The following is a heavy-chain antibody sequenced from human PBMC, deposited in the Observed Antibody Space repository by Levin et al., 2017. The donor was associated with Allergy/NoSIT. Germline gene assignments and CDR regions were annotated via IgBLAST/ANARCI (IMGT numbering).Heavy chain of an antibody. J-gene: IGHJ6*03. D-gene: IGHD6-13*01. CDR3: ARSIAAAGSNYYYYMDG. Sequence: GGSLRLSCKGSGYSFTSYWIGWVRQMPGKGLEWMGIIYPGDSDTRYSPSFQGQVTISADKSISTAYLQWSSLKASDTAMYYCARSIAAAGSNYYYYMDGWGKGTTVTVSS. CDR1: GYSFTSYW. V-gene: IGHV5-51*01. CDR2: IYPGDSDT.